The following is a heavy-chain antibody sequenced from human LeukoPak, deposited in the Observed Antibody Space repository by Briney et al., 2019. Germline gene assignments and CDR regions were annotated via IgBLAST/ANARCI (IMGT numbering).Heavy chain of an antibody. CDR3: ARILSPYYYMDV. D-gene: IGHD2/OR15-2a*01. J-gene: IGHJ6*03. Sequence: GGSLRLSCAASGFTFSSYSMNWVRQAPGKGLEWVSSISSSSSYIYYADSVKGRFTISRDNAKNSLYLQMNSLRAKDTAVYYCARILSPYYYMDVWGRGTTVTISS. V-gene: IGHV3-21*01. CDR2: ISSSSSYI. CDR1: GFTFSSYS.